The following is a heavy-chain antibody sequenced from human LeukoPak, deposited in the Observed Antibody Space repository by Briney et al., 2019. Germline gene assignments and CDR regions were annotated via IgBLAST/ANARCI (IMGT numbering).Heavy chain of an antibody. J-gene: IGHJ4*02. V-gene: IGHV1-69*06. D-gene: IGHD3-22*01. CDR2: IIPIFGTA. CDR1: GGTFSSYA. Sequence: SVKDSCKASGGTFSSYAISWVRQAPGQGLEWMGGIIPIFGTANYAQKFQGRVTITADKSTSTAYMELSSLRSEDTAVYYCARDRGYYDSSGRFDYWGQGTLVTVSS. CDR3: ARDRGYYDSSGRFDY.